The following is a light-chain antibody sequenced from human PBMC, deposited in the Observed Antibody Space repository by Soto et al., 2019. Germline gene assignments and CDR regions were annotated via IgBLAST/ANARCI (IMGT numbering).Light chain of an antibody. J-gene: IGKJ1*01. CDR3: QQSGRSPRT. CDR1: ESVSSRY. CDR2: GAS. Sequence: IVLTQSPGTLSLSPGERGTLSCRASESVSSRYFAWYQQKPGQAPRLLLYGASSRATGIPDRFSGSGSGTDFTLTISRLEPEDFAVYYCQQSGRSPRTFGQGTKVDI. V-gene: IGKV3-20*01.